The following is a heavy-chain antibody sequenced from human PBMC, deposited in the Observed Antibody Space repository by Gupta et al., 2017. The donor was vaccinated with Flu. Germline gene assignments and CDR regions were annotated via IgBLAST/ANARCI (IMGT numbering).Heavy chain of an antibody. CDR3: VKDSLSSSWALFDH. J-gene: IGHJ4*02. V-gene: IGHV3-9*01. Sequence: DGYAMHWVRRAPGKGLEWVSSINWNSGTLDYADSVKGRFTISRDNARNSLYLQMNSLRNEDTALYFCVKDSLSSSWALFDHWGRGTPVTVSS. CDR2: INWNSGTL. CDR1: DGYA. D-gene: IGHD6-13*01.